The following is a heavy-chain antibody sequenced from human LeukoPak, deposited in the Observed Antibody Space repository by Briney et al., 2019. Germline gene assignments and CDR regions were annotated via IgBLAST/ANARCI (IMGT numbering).Heavy chain of an antibody. V-gene: IGHV4-61*02. J-gene: IGHJ4*02. CDR2: IYTSGST. CDR3: ASTMIVVDAPFDY. CDR1: GGSISSGSCY. Sequence: SQTLSLTCTVSGGSISSGSCYWSWIRQPAGKGLEWIGRIYTSGSTNYNPSLKSRVTISVDTSKNQFSLKLSSVTAADTAVYYCASTMIVVDAPFDYWGQGTLVTVSS. D-gene: IGHD3-22*01.